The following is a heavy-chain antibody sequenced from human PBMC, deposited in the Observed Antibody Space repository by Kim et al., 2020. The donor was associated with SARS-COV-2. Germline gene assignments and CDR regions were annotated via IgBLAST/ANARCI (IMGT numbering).Heavy chain of an antibody. V-gene: IGHV3-30*18. D-gene: IGHD1-1*01. J-gene: IGHJ6*02. CDR1: GFTFSSYG. Sequence: GGSLRLSCAASGFTFSSYGMHWVRQAPGKGLEWVAVISYDGSNKYYADSVKGRFTISRDNSKNTLYLQMNSLRAEDTAVYYCAKVLNWMYYYYGMDVWGQGTTVTVSS. CDR3: AKVLNWMYYYYGMDV. CDR2: ISYDGSNK.